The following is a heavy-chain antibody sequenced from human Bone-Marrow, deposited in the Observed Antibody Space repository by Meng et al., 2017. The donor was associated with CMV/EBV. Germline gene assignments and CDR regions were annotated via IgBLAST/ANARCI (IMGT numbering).Heavy chain of an antibody. D-gene: IGHD2-2*01. Sequence: GESLKISCAASGFTVSSNYMSWVRQAPGKGLEWVSVIYSGGSTYYADSVKGRFTISRDNSKNTLYLQMNSLRAEDTAVYYCARVSPAARRVRGGGPYYFDYWGQGTLVTVSS. CDR3: ARVSPAARRVRGGGPYYFDY. CDR1: GFTVSSNY. V-gene: IGHV3-53*05. J-gene: IGHJ4*02. CDR2: IYSGGST.